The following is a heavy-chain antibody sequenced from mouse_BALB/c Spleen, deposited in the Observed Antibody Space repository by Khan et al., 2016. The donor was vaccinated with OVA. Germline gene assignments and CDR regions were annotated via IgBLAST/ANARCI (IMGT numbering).Heavy chain of an antibody. CDR2: ISYSGNT. J-gene: IGHJ2*01. Sequence: ASGPGLVKPSQSLFLTCTVTGYSITSDYAWNWIRQFPGNKLEWMGYISYSGNTNYNPSLRSRISITRDTSKNQFFLQLNSVTTEDTATYYCARVYGGDFDYGGQGTNVTV. V-gene: IGHV3-2*02. D-gene: IGHD1-1*01. CDR1: GYSITSDYA. CDR3: ARVYGGDFDY.